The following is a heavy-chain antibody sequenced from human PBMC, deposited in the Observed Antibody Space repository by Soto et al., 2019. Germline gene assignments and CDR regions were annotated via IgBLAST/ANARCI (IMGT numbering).Heavy chain of an antibody. CDR1: GGSFHGYY. J-gene: IGHJ5*02. CDR2: INHSGSA. Sequence: SETLSLTCAVYGGSFHGYYWSWIRQPPGKGLEWIGEINHSGSANYDPTFKSRVSISVDTSKYQLSLQMTSVTAADTAVYYCANGPQGGYYDTGTFSSTVSSGQGTRVTVSS. CDR3: ANGPQGGYYDTGTFSSTVS. V-gene: IGHV4-34*01. D-gene: IGHD3-16*01.